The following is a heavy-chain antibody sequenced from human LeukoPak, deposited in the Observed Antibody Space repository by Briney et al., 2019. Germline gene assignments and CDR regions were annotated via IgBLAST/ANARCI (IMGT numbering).Heavy chain of an antibody. Sequence: GGSLRLSCAASGFTVSSNYMSWVRQAPGKGLEWVSSISSSSSYIYYADSVKGRFTISRDNAKNSLYLQMNSLRAEDTAVYYCARVWDILTGYPPDYWGQGTLVTVSS. CDR1: GFTVSSNY. CDR2: ISSSSSYI. V-gene: IGHV3-21*01. CDR3: ARVWDILTGYPPDY. D-gene: IGHD3-9*01. J-gene: IGHJ4*02.